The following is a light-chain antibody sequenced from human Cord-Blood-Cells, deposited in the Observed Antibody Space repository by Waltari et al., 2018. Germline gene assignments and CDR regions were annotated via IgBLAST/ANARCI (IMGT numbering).Light chain of an antibody. Sequence: QSALTQPASVSGSPGQSITISCTGTTSAGGAYNYVSWYQQPPGKAPKLMIYDVSKRPSGVSNRFSGSKSGNTASLTISGLQAEDEADYYCSSYTSSSTWVFGGGTKLTVL. CDR2: DVS. V-gene: IGLV2-14*03. CDR1: TSAGGAYNY. J-gene: IGLJ3*02. CDR3: SSYTSSSTWV.